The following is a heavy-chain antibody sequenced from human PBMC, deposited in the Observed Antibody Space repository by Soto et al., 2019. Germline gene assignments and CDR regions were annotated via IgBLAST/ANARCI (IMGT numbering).Heavy chain of an antibody. V-gene: IGHV4-39*01. D-gene: IGHD2-2*01. CDR1: GGSISSSSYY. CDR2: IYYSGST. Sequence: SETLSLTCTVSGGSISSSSYYWGWIRQPPGKGLEWIGSIYYSGSTYYNPSLKSRVTISVDTSKNQFSLKLSSVTAADTAVYYCARHDIVVVPAASSNWFDPWGQGTLVTVS. CDR3: ARHDIVVVPAASSNWFDP. J-gene: IGHJ5*02.